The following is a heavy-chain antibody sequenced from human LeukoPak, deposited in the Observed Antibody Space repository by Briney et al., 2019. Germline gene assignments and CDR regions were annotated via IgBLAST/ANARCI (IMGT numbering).Heavy chain of an antibody. J-gene: IGHJ3*02. V-gene: IGHV3-21*01. D-gene: IGHD3-9*01. CDR1: GFTFSSDS. Sequence: GGSLRLSCAASGFTFSSDSMNWVRQAPGKGLEWVSSISSTGSYIYYTDSVKGRFTISRDNAKNSLYLQMNSLRAEDTAVYYCARDAPLLRYFDWLTSDAFDIWGQGTMVTVSS. CDR2: ISSTGSYI. CDR3: ARDAPLLRYFDWLTSDAFDI.